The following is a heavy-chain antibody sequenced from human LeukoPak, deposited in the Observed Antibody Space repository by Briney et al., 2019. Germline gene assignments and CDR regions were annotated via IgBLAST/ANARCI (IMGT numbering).Heavy chain of an antibody. J-gene: IGHJ4*02. CDR2: INPNSGGT. CDR1: GYTFTGYY. Sequence: ASVKVSCKASGYTFTGYYMHWVRQAPGQGLEWMGWINPNSGGTNYAQKFQGRVTMTRDTSISTAYMELSRLRSDDTAVYYCARLWIQLWPGGENWDYWGQGTLVTVSS. CDR3: ARLWIQLWPGGENWDY. V-gene: IGHV1-2*02. D-gene: IGHD5-18*01.